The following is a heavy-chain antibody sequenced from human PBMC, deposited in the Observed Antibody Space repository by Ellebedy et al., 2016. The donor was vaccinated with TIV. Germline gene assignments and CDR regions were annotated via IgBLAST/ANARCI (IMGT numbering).Heavy chain of an antibody. V-gene: IGHV3-66*01. D-gene: IGHD4-17*01. CDR1: GFTVSSNY. CDR3: AKAGRAHGDYWYLDL. J-gene: IGHJ2*01. Sequence: GESLKISCAASGFTVSSNYMSWVRQAPGKGLAWVSVIYSGGSTYYADSVKGRFTISRDNSKNTLYLQMNSLRAGDTAVYYCAKAGRAHGDYWYLDLWGRGTLVTVSS. CDR2: IYSGGST.